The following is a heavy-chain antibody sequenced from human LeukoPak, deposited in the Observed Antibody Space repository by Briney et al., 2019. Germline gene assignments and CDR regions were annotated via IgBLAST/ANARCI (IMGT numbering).Heavy chain of an antibody. CDR3: ARAEVKLGEQTFDY. V-gene: IGHV1-18*01. J-gene: IGHJ4*02. CDR2: ISAYNGNT. CDR1: GYTFTSYG. Sequence: VSVKVSCKASGYTFTSYGISWVRQAPGQGLEWMGWISAYNGNTNYAQKLQGRVTMTTDTSTSTAYMELRSLRSDDTAVYYCARAEVKLGEQTFDYWGQGTLVTVSS. D-gene: IGHD3-16*01.